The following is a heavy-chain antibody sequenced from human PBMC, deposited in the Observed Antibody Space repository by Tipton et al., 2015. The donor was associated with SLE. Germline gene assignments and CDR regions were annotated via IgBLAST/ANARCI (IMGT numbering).Heavy chain of an antibody. CDR3: ARAGTM. D-gene: IGHD4/OR15-4a*01. CDR2: IYSGGST. CDR1: ELSVRNNY. V-gene: IGHV3-66*02. J-gene: IGHJ4*02. Sequence: SLRLSCAASELSVRNNYMTWVRQAPGKGLDWVSVIYSGGSTYYADSVKGRFTISRDNFKNTLYLQMNSLRPEDTAMYYCARAGTMRGQGTLVTVSS.